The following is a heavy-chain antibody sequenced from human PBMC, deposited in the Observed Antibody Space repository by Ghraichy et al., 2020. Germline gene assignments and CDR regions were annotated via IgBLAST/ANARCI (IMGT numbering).Heavy chain of an antibody. D-gene: IGHD6-13*01. CDR3: TRGGIGAAGRWDFYYYGMDV. V-gene: IGHV3-30*03. Sequence: GGSLRLSCAASGFTFSTYGMHWVRQAPGKGPEWVALISYEGSIRYYADSVKGRFTISRDNSKNTLYLQMNSLRVEDTAVYHCTRGGIGAAGRWDFYYYGMDVWGQGTAVAVSS. CDR1: GFTFSTYG. CDR2: ISYEGSIR. J-gene: IGHJ6*02.